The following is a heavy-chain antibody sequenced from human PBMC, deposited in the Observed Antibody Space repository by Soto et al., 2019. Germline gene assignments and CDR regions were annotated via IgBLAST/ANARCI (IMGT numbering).Heavy chain of an antibody. Sequence: GSLRLSCAASGFTFSSYWMSWVRQAPGKGLEWVANIKQDGSEKYYVDSVKGRFTISRDNAKNSLYLQMNSLRAEDTAVYYCARATGGRHGYYYYMDVWGKGTTVTVSS. CDR3: ARATGGRHGYYYYMDV. CDR1: GFTFSSYW. V-gene: IGHV3-7*03. J-gene: IGHJ6*03. CDR2: IKQDGSEK. D-gene: IGHD3-16*01.